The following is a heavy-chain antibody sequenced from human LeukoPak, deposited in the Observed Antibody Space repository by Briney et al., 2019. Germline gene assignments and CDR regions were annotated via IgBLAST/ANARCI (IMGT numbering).Heavy chain of an antibody. CDR3: ARTTYRGYYFDY. D-gene: IGHD1-1*01. V-gene: IGHV4-59*01. J-gene: IGHJ4*02. CDR1: GGSISSYY. Sequence: SETLSLTCTVSGGSISSYYWSSIRQPPGKGLEWIGYMYYSGSTKYNPSLKSRVTISVDTSKNQFSLKLSSVTAADTAVYYCARTTYRGYYFDYWGQGTLVTVSS. CDR2: MYYSGST.